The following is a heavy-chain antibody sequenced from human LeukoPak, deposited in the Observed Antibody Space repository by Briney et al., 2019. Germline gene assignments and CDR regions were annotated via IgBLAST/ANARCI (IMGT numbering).Heavy chain of an antibody. J-gene: IGHJ4*02. CDR2: ISYDGSNK. Sequence: GGSLRLSCAASGFTFSSYATHWVRQAPGKGLEWVAVISYDGSNKYYADSVKGRFTISRDNSKNTLYLQMNSLRAEDTAVYYCARIDSSGYYFPDYWGQGTLVTVSS. CDR1: GFTFSSYA. V-gene: IGHV3-30-3*01. CDR3: ARIDSSGYYFPDY. D-gene: IGHD3-22*01.